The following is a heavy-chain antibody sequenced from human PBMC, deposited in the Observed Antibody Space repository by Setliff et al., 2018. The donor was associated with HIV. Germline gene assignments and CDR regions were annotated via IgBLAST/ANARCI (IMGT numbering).Heavy chain of an antibody. CDR3: ARGVWGQYYFDY. Sequence: GGSLSLSCAASAATFGTYSMNWIRQAPGKGLEWVSSISSSSRYIYYADSVKGRFTISRDNAENSLYLQMNSLSAEDTAVYYCARGVWGQYYFDYWGRGTLVTVSS. J-gene: IGHJ4*02. V-gene: IGHV3-21*01. CDR1: AATFGTYS. D-gene: IGHD2-8*01. CDR2: ISSSSRYI.